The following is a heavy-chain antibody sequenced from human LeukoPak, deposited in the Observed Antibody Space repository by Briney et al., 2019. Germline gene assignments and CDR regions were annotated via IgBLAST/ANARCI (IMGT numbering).Heavy chain of an antibody. CDR1: GFTVGSGR. CDR3: VRERFNNDYEA. J-gene: IGHJ5*02. V-gene: IGHV3-53*01. CDR2: IYSDDAT. D-gene: IGHD3-22*01. Sequence: PGGSLRLSCAASGFTVGSGRRMSWVRQAPGEGLEWISTIYSDDATNYGDSVKGRFTISRDNSRNTLDLQMHSLRVEDTAVYYCVRERFNNDYEAWGQGILVTVSS.